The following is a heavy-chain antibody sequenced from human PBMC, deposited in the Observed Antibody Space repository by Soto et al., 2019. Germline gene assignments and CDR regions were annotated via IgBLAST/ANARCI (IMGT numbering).Heavy chain of an antibody. CDR1: GFTFSSYA. CDR2: ISYDGSNK. J-gene: IGHJ4*02. CDR3: ARVGYGDPA. D-gene: IGHD4-17*01. V-gene: IGHV3-30-3*01. Sequence: QVQLVESGGGVVQPGRSLRLSCAASGFTFSSYAMHWVRQAPGKGLEWVAVISYDGSNKYYADSVKGRFTISRDNSKNTRYLQMNSLRAEDTAVYYCARVGYGDPAWGQGTLVTVSS.